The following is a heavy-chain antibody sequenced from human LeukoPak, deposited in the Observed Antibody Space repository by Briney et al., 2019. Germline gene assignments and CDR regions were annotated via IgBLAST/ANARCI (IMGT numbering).Heavy chain of an antibody. V-gene: IGHV4-30-2*01. D-gene: IGHD6-19*01. CDR1: GGSISIGGYS. CDR3: ARDTYSSGWFDY. Sequence: PSQTLSLTCAVSGGSISIGGYSWSWIRQPPGKGLEWIGYIYHSGSTYYNPSLKSRVTISVDRSKNQFSLKLSSVTAADTAVYYCARDTYSSGWFDYWGQGTLVTVSS. CDR2: IYHSGST. J-gene: IGHJ4*02.